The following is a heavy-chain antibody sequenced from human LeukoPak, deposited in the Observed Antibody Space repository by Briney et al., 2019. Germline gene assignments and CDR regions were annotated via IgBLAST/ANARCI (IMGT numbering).Heavy chain of an antibody. J-gene: IGHJ5*02. CDR2: ISAYNGNT. Sequence: ASVKVFCKTSGCTFTNYGISWVRQAPGQGLEWMGWISAYNGNTNYAQKLQGRVTMTTDTSTSTAYMELRSLRSDDTAVYYCARDKVSGGSCCYNWFDPWGRGTLVTVSS. D-gene: IGHD2-15*01. CDR1: GCTFTNYG. CDR3: ARDKVSGGSCCYNWFDP. V-gene: IGHV1-18*01.